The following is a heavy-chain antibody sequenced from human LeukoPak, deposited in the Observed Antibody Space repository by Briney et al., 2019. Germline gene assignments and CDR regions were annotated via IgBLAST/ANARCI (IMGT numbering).Heavy chain of an antibody. CDR2: IHHDGSNK. D-gene: IGHD6-19*01. CDR3: AKDPEKGLAVARLEH. Sequence: GGSLRLSCAASGFTFSSYGMHWVRQAPGKGLDWVAFIHHDGSNKYYADSVKGRFTIFRDKSKTTLFLQMDSLRAEDTAVYYCAKDPEKGLAVARLEHWGQGTLVTVSS. CDR1: GFTFSSYG. V-gene: IGHV3-30*02. J-gene: IGHJ5*02.